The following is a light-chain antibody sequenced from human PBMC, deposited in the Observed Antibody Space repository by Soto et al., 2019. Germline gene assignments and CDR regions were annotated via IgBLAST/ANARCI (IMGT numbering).Light chain of an antibody. CDR3: SSFTSINTRV. CDR1: SSDVGGYNY. Sequence: QSALTQPASVSGSPGQSITISCTGTSSDVGGYNYVSWYQQHPGKAPKLMIYEVSNRPSGVSNRFSGSKSGNTASLTISGIQTEDEADYYCSSFTSINTRVFGGGTKLTVL. J-gene: IGLJ3*02. CDR2: EVS. V-gene: IGLV2-14*01.